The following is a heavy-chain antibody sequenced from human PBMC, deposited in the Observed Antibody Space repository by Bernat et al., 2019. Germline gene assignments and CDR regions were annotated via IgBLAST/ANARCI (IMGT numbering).Heavy chain of an antibody. D-gene: IGHD3-3*01. J-gene: IGHJ4*02. CDR1: GGSISSSSYY. CDR3: AAYDFWSGYYENDY. V-gene: IGHV4-39*01. Sequence: QLQLQESGPGLVKPSETLSLTCTVSGGSISSSSYYWGWIRQPPGKGLEWIGRIYYSGSTYYNPSLKSRVTISVDTSKNQFSLKLSSVTAADTAVYYCAAYDFWSGYYENDYWGQGTLVTVSS. CDR2: IYYSGST.